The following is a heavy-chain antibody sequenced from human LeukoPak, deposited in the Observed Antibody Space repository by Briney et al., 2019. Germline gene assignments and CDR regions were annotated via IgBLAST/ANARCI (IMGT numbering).Heavy chain of an antibody. Sequence: PGGSLRLSCAASGFTFSSYGMHWVRQAPGKGLEWVAFIRYDGSNKYYADSVKGRFTISRDNSKNTLYLQMNSLRAEDTALYYCAKDSQAEYYYDSSGLDYWGQGTLVTVSS. J-gene: IGHJ4*02. CDR3: AKDSQAEYYYDSSGLDY. V-gene: IGHV3-30*02. CDR2: IRYDGSNK. CDR1: GFTFSSYG. D-gene: IGHD3-22*01.